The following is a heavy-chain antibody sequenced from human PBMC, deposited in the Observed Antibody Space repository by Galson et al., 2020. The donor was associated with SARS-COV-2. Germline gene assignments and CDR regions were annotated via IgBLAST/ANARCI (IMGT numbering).Heavy chain of an antibody. V-gene: IGHV4-38-2*02. Sequence: SKTLSLTCTVSGYSISSGYLWGSLRQPPGKGLEWLVSMSHAGSTYYNLSVRSRVTMSVDRSRNQFSLKLNSVTAADTAVYYCARHSRDGYIDAFDVWGQGTMVTVSS. D-gene: IGHD6-25*01. CDR3: ARHSRDGYIDAFDV. CDR2: MSHAGST. CDR1: GYSISSGYL. J-gene: IGHJ3*01.